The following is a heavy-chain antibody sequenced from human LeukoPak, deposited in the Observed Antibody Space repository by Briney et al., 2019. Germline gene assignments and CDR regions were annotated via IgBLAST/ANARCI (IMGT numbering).Heavy chain of an antibody. CDR2: ISGSGDST. D-gene: IGHD1-14*01. V-gene: IGHV3-23*01. Sequence: GGSLRLSCAASGFTFSIYAMSWVRQAPGKGLEWVSVISGSGDSTYYADSVKGRFTISRDISKNTLYLQMNSLRAEDTAVYYCARERNRGWFDPWGQGTLVTVSS. CDR1: GFTFSIYA. CDR3: ARERNRGWFDP. J-gene: IGHJ5*02.